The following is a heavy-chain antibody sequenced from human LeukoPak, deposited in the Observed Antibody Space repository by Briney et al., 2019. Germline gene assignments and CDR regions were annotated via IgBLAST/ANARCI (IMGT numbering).Heavy chain of an antibody. CDR2: IWYDGSNK. D-gene: IGHD3-22*01. J-gene: IGHJ4*02. CDR1: GFTSSSYG. CDR3: AREDYYDSSGYFDY. Sequence: RSLRLSCAASGFTSSSYGMHWVRQAPGKGLEWVAVIWYDGSNKYYADSVKGRFTISRDNSKNTLYLQMNSLRAEDTAVYYCAREDYYDSSGYFDYWGQGTLVTVSS. V-gene: IGHV3-33*01.